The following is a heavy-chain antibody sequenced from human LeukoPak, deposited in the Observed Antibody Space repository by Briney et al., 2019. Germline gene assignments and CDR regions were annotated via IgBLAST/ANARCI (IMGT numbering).Heavy chain of an antibody. V-gene: IGHV3-7*03. CDR3: ARGHWFDP. CDR1: GFTFSTYW. Sequence: GGSLRLSCVASGFTFSTYWMSWVRQAPGKGLEWVAYIKPDRSEKSYVDSVKGRFTISRDNAKNSLYLQMNSLRAEDTAVYSCARGHWFDPWGQGTLVTVSS. J-gene: IGHJ5*02. CDR2: IKPDRSEK.